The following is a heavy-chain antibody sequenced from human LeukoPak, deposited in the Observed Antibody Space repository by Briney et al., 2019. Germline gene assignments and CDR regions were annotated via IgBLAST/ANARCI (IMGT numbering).Heavy chain of an antibody. V-gene: IGHV4-4*07. D-gene: IGHD3-10*01. Sequence: SETLSLTCAVYGGSFSGYYRSWLRQPPGKGLEWIGRIYTSGSTNYNPSLKSRVTMSVATSKNQFSLKLSSVTAADTAVYYCARDQGSGPKDWFDPWGQGTLVTVSS. J-gene: IGHJ5*02. CDR1: GGSFSGYY. CDR3: ARDQGSGPKDWFDP. CDR2: IYTSGST.